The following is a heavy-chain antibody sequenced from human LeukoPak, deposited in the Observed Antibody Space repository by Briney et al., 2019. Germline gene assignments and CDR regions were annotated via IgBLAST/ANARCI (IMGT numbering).Heavy chain of an antibody. V-gene: IGHV3-23*01. CDR3: AEDQSPIYDSSGYYVWVY. D-gene: IGHD3-22*01. CDR1: GFTFSSYG. J-gene: IGHJ4*02. CDR2: ISGSGGST. Sequence: GGSLRLSCAASGFTFSSYGMSWVRQAPGKGLEWVSAISGSGGSTYYADSVKGRFTISRDNSKNTLYLQMNSLRAEDTAVYYCAEDQSPIYDSSGYYVWVYWGQGTLVTVSS.